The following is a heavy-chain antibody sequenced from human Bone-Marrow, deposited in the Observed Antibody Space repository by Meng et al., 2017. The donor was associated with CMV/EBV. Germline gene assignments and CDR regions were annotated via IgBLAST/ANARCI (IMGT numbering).Heavy chain of an antibody. V-gene: IGHV4-34*01. D-gene: IGHD2-2*01. CDR1: GGSFSGYY. Sequence: SETLSLTCAVYGGSFSGYYWSWIRQPPGKGLEWIGSIYYSGSTYYNPSLKSRVTISVDTSKNQFSLKLSSVTAADTAVYYCARHADVVVPATLFDYWGQGTLVTVSS. CDR3: ARHADVVVPATLFDY. CDR2: IYYSGST. J-gene: IGHJ4*02.